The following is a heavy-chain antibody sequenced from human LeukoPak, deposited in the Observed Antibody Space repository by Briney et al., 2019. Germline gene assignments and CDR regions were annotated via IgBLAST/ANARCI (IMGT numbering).Heavy chain of an antibody. CDR3: AKRGVVIRVILVGFHKEAYYFDS. Sequence: PGGPLRLSCAVPGITLSNYGMTWVRQAPGKGLEWVAGINDTGGRTNYADSVKGRFTISRDNPKNTLYLQMNSLRAEDTAVYFCAKRGVVIRVILVGFHKEAYYFDSWGQGALVTVSS. V-gene: IGHV3-23*01. D-gene: IGHD3-22*01. CDR2: INDTGGRT. J-gene: IGHJ4*02. CDR1: GITLSNYG.